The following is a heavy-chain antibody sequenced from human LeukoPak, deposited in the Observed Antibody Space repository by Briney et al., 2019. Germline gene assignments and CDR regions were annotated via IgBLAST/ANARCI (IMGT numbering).Heavy chain of an antibody. CDR1: GFTFSSYS. CDR3: AKLATRLAARPNFDY. D-gene: IGHD6-6*01. J-gene: IGHJ4*02. Sequence: GGSLRLSCAASGFTFSSYSMNWVRQAPGKGLEWVSYISSSSSTIYYADSVKGRFTISRDNSKNSLYLQMDSLRADDTAVYYCAKLATRLAARPNFDYWGLGTLVAVSS. V-gene: IGHV3-48*01. CDR2: ISSSSSTI.